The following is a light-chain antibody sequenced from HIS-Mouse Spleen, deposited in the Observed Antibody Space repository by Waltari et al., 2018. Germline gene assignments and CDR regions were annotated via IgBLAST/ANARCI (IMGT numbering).Light chain of an antibody. CDR3: NSRDSSGNHLV. J-gene: IGLJ3*02. Sequence: SSELTQDPTVSVALGQTVRITCQGDSLRSDYASWYQQKPGQAPVLVIYGKNNRPPGIPDRSSGSSSGNTASLTITGAQAEDEADYYCNSRDSSGNHLVFGGGTKLTVL. CDR2: GKN. V-gene: IGLV3-19*01. CDR1: SLRSDY.